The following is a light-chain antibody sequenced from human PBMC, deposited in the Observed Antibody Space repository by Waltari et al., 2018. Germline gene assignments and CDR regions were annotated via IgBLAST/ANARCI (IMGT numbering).Light chain of an antibody. V-gene: IGKV3-20*01. Sequence: IVLTQSEGEVYLSPGERATRACRASQSVSSNYLAWYQQKPGQAPRLLIYGASNRATGIPDRFSGSGSGTDFTLTISRLEPEDFAVYYCHQCGNSPYTFGQGTKLEI. J-gene: IGKJ2*01. CDR2: GAS. CDR1: QSVSSNY. CDR3: HQCGNSPYT.